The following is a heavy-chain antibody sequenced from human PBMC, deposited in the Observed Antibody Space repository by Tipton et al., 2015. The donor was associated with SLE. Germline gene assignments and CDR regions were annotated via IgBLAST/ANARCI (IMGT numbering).Heavy chain of an antibody. D-gene: IGHD1-26*01. J-gene: IGHJ2*01. CDR3: ARRVPHRYYFDF. V-gene: IGHV4-59*01. CDR1: SDSMSSYY. CDR2: IYYSGIT. Sequence: TLSLTCTVSSDSMSSYYWSWIRQPPGKGLEWIGYIYYSGITSYNPSLKSRVTISVDTSKNQFSLKLSSVTAADTAMYFCARRVPHRYYFDFWGRGTLVTVSS.